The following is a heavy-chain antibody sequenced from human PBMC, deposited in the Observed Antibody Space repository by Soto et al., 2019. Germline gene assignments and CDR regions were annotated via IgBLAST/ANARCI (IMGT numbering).Heavy chain of an antibody. Sequence: GGSLRLSCAASGFTVSSNYMSWVRQAPGKWLEWVSVIYSGGSTYYADSVKGRFTISRHNSKNTLYLQMTSLRAEDTAVYYCARGVYYYDSSGYYFDYWGQGTLVTVSS. D-gene: IGHD3-22*01. CDR1: GFTVSSNY. J-gene: IGHJ4*02. V-gene: IGHV3-66*01. CDR3: ARGVYYYDSSGYYFDY. CDR2: IYSGGST.